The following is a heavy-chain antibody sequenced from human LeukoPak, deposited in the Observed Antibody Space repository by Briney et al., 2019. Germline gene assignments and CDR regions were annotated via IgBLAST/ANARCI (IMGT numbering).Heavy chain of an antibody. J-gene: IGHJ4*02. CDR1: GGSISSYY. CDR3: ARDEGYYGSGSYQY. CDR2: IYTSGST. D-gene: IGHD3-10*01. V-gene: IGHV4-4*07. Sequence: SETLSLTCTVSGGSISSYYWSWIRQPAGKGLEWIGRIYTSGSTNYNPSLKSRVTMSVDTSKNRFSLKLSSVTAADTAVYYCARDEGYYGSGSYQYWGQGTLVTVSS.